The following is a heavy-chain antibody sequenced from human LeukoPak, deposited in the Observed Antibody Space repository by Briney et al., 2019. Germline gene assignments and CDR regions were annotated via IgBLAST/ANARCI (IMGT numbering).Heavy chain of an antibody. CDR3: ARDYYGSGSYLGY. CDR2: ISSSSSYI. V-gene: IGHV3-21*01. CDR1: GFTFSSYS. Sequence: GGSLRLSCAASGFTFSSYSMSWVRQAPGKGLEWVSSISSSSSYIHYADSVKGRFTISRDNAKNSLYLQMNSLRAEDTAVYYCARDYYGSGSYLGYWGQGTLVTVSS. J-gene: IGHJ4*02. D-gene: IGHD3-10*01.